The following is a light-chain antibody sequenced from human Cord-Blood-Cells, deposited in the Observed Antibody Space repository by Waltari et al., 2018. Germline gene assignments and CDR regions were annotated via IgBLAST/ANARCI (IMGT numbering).Light chain of an antibody. J-gene: IGKJ4*01. Sequence: ILMTHSPSTLSVSPWERATLSCRASQSVSSNLAWYQQKPGQAPRLLIYGASTRATGIPARFSGSGSGTEFTLTISSLQSEDFEVYYCQQYNNWPLTFGGGTKVEIK. CDR3: QQYNNWPLT. V-gene: IGKV3-15*01. CDR2: GAS. CDR1: QSVSSN.